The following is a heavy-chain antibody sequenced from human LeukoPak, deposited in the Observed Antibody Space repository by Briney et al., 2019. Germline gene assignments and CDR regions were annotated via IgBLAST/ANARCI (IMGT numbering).Heavy chain of an antibody. J-gene: IGHJ4*02. V-gene: IGHV4-31*03. CDR1: GGSISSGGNY. CDR2: IYYSGST. D-gene: IGHD3-9*01. CDR3: ARAETGTCQN. Sequence: SQTLSLTCTVSGGSISSGGNYWSSIRQHPGKGLEWIGYIYYSGSTYYNPSLESRVTISVDTSKTQFSLNLNSVTAADTAVYFCARAETGTCQNWGQGTLVTVSS.